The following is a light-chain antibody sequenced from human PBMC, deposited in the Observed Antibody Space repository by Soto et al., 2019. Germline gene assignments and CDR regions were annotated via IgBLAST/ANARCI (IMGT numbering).Light chain of an antibody. CDR1: RSDVGGYNY. J-gene: IGLJ2*01. CDR3: SSYTSVSTVI. Sequence: QSALTQPASVSGSPGQSITIPCTGTRSDVGGYNYVSWYQHHPGKAPKLLIYEVTNRPAEVSNRFSGSKSGITASLSISGLQSEDEADYYCSSYTSVSTVIFGGGTKVTVL. CDR2: EVT. V-gene: IGLV2-14*01.